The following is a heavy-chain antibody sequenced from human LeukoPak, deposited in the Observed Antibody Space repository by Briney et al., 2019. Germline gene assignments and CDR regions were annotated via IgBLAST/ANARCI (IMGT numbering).Heavy chain of an antibody. J-gene: IGHJ4*02. D-gene: IGHD1-26*01. CDR2: IKPDGSVK. CDR1: GFTLNTYW. Sequence: PGGSLRLSCAASGFTLNTYWMSWVRQAPGKGLEWVANIKPDGSVKYYVDSVKGRFTISRDNAKNSLYLQMNSLRAEDTAVYYCAKDTSGSRDYWGQGTLVTVSS. V-gene: IGHV3-7*01. CDR3: AKDTSGSRDY.